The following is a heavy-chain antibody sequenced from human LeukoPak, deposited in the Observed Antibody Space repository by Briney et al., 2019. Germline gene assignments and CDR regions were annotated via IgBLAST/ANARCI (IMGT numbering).Heavy chain of an antibody. CDR2: INPNSGGT. CDR1: GYTFTGYY. CDR3: ATDGGYCSSTSCYSAYYYMDV. D-gene: IGHD2-2*01. Sequence: ASVKVSCKASGYTFTGYYMHWVRQAPGQGLEWMGWINPNSGGTNYAQKFQGRVTMTRDTSISTAYMELSRLRSDDTAVYYCATDGGYCSSTSCYSAYYYMDVWGKGTTVTVSS. J-gene: IGHJ6*03. V-gene: IGHV1-2*02.